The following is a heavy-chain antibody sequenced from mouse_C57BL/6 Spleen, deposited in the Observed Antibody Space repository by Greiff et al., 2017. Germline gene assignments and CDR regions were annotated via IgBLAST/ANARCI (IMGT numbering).Heavy chain of an antibody. J-gene: IGHJ2*01. CDR3: ASHYYYGSSYDFDY. CDR2: INPSTGGT. Sequence: EVQLQQSGPELVKPGASVKISCKASGYSFTGYYMNWVKQSPEKSLEWIGEINPSTGGTTYNQKFKAKATLTVDKSSSTAYMQLKSLTSEDSAVYYCASHYYYGSSYDFDYWGQGTTLTVSS. D-gene: IGHD1-1*01. CDR1: GYSFTGYY. V-gene: IGHV1-42*01.